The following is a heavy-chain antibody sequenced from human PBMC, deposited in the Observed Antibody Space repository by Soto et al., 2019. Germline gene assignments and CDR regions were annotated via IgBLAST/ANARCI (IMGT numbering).Heavy chain of an antibody. CDR2: IYYSGST. J-gene: IGHJ6*03. CDR3: ARLGYCSSTSCPTYYYYMDV. V-gene: IGHV4-59*08. CDR1: GGPISSYY. Sequence: PSETLSLACTASGGPISSYYRSWIRQPPGKGLERIGYIYYSGSTNYNPSLKSRVTISVDTSKNQFSLKLSSVTAADTAVYYCARLGYCSSTSCPTYYYYMDVWGKGTTVTVSS. D-gene: IGHD2-2*01.